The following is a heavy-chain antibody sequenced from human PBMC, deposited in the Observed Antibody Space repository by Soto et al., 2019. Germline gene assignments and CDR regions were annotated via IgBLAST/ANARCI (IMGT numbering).Heavy chain of an antibody. J-gene: IGHJ3*02. D-gene: IGHD3-22*01. CDR1: GDSISSYY. CDR3: ARDDYYDSSGYYYVGAFDI. CDR2: IHHSGST. Sequence: SETLSLTCTVSGDSISSYYWSWFRQPPGKGLEWIGDIHHSGSTNYNPSLKSRITMSVDTSKNQFYLKLSSVTAADTAVYYCARDDYYDSSGYYYVGAFDIWGQGTMVTVSS. V-gene: IGHV4-59*12.